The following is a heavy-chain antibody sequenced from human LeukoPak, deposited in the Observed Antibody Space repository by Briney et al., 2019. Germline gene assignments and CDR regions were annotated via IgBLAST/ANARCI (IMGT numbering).Heavy chain of an antibody. V-gene: IGHV4-34*01. D-gene: IGHD5-18*01. CDR3: ARLFIGSAMDRDY. CDR2: INHSGST. J-gene: IGHJ4*02. CDR1: GGSFSGYY. Sequence: SETLSLTCAVYGGSFSGYYWSWIRQPPGKGLEWIGEINHSGSTNYNPSLKSRVTISVDTSKNQFSLKLSSVTAADTAVYYCARLFIGSAMDRDYWGQGTLVTVSS.